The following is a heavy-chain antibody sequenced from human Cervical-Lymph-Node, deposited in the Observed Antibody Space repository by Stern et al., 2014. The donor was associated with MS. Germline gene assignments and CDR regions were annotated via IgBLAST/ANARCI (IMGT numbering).Heavy chain of an antibody. CDR1: GGTLNNFA. CDR2: IMPVFEST. D-gene: IGHD5-12*01. CDR3: VRGLSGYDYWYFDL. Sequence: QVQLVQSGAEVKKPGSSVNVSCKASGGTLNNFAVSWVRQVPGQGFEWMAGIMPVFESTNSAQKFRHRVTITADKSTNAVYMELSSLKSDDTAMYYCVRGLSGYDYWYFDLWGRGTLVTVSS. J-gene: IGHJ2*01. V-gene: IGHV1-69*06.